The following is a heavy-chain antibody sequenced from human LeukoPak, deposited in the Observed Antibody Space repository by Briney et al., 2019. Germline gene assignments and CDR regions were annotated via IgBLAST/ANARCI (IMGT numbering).Heavy chain of an antibody. V-gene: IGHV4-4*02. J-gene: IGHJ6*02. CDR1: GGSISSSNW. D-gene: IGHD3-16*01. CDR3: ARDKRDYVWGPPSPHYGMDV. Sequence: SETLSLTCAVSGGSISSSNWWSWVRQPPGKGLEWIGEIYRSGRTNYNPSLKSRVTISVDKSKNQFSLKLSSVTAADTAVYYCARDKRDYVWGPPSPHYGMDVWGQGTTVTVSS. CDR2: IYRSGRT.